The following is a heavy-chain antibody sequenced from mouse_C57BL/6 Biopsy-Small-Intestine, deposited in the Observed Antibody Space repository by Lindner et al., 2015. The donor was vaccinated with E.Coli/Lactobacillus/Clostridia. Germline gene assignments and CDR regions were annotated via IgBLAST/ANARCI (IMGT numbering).Heavy chain of an antibody. CDR3: ARNSYYAMDY. Sequence: VQLQESGGGLVKPGGSLKLSCAASGFTFSDCGMHWVRQAPEKGLEWVAYISSGSSTIYYADTVKGRFTISRDNAKNTLFLQMTSLRSEDTAMYYCARNSYYAMDYWGQGTSVTVSS. V-gene: IGHV5-17*01. CDR2: ISSGSSTI. J-gene: IGHJ4*01. CDR1: GFTFSDCG.